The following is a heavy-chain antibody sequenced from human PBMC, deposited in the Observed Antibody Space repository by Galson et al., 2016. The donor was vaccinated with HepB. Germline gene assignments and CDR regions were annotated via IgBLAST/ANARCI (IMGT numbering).Heavy chain of an antibody. D-gene: IGHD3-10*01. J-gene: IGHJ3*02. CDR3: ASGLEGFDI. CDR1: GITFSNYE. CDR2: ISSSGSTK. V-gene: IGHV3-48*03. Sequence: SLRLSCAGSGITFSNYEMIWVRQAPGKGLEWITYISSSGSTKYYADSVKGRFTVSRDNVKHSLSLQMNSLRAEDTAVYHRASGLEGFDIWGQGTLVTVSS.